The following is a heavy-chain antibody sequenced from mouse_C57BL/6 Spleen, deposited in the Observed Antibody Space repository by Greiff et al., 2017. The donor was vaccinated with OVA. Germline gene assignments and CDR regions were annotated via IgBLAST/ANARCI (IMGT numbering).Heavy chain of an antibody. J-gene: IGHJ3*01. D-gene: IGHD2-5*01. CDR1: GYTFTSYW. Sequence: QVQLQQPGAELVRPGSSVKLSCKASGYTFTSYWMHWVKQRPIQGLEWIGNIDPSDSETHSNQKFKDKATLTVAKSSSTAYMQLSSLTSEDSAVYYCARGDSNYAWFAYWGQGTLVTVSA. V-gene: IGHV1-52*01. CDR2: IDPSDSET. CDR3: ARGDSNYAWFAY.